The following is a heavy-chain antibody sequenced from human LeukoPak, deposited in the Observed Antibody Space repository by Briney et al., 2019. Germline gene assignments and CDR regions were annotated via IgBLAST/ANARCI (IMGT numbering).Heavy chain of an antibody. J-gene: IGHJ4*02. Sequence: SETLSLTCTVSGGSISSYYWSWVRQPAGKGLEWIGRIYTSGSNNYNPSLKSRVTMSVDTSKNQFSLKLTSVTAADTAVYYCARSTFSSNWNLWGQGTLVTVSS. CDR2: IYTSGSN. CDR3: ARSTFSSNWNL. D-gene: IGHD6-13*01. CDR1: GGSISSYY. V-gene: IGHV4-4*07.